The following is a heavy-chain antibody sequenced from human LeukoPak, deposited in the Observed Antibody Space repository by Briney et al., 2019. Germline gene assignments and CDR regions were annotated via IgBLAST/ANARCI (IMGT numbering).Heavy chain of an antibody. J-gene: IGHJ4*02. CDR2: INQDGGER. Sequence: PGGSLRLSCAASGFTFSIYWMSWARQAPGKGLEWVANINQDGGERYYVDSVKGRFTISRDNAKNSLYLQMNSLRAEDTAVYYCARYCSGGSCFDYWGQGTLVTVSS. D-gene: IGHD2-15*01. V-gene: IGHV3-7*03. CDR1: GFTFSIYW. CDR3: ARYCSGGSCFDY.